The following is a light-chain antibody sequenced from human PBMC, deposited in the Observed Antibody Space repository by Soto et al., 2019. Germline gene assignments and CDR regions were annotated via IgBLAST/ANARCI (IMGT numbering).Light chain of an antibody. J-gene: IGKJ1*01. Sequence: ETVLTQSPGTLSLSPGERTTLSCRASQSIGSSYLAWYQQKPGQAPRLLVYGASSRATDIPDRFSGSGSGTDFTLTISRLETEDFALYYCQQYSSTFWTLGQGTKVDIK. CDR1: QSIGSSY. CDR2: GAS. V-gene: IGKV3-20*01. CDR3: QQYSSTFWT.